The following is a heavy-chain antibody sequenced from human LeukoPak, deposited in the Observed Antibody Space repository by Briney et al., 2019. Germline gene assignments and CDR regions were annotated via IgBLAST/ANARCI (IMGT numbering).Heavy chain of an antibody. Sequence: SETLSLTCGVSGFSISSDYYWGWIRQSPGKGLEWIGTIYYSGTIYYNPSLKSRVTISVDTSKNQFSLKLSSVTAADTAVYYCARPIRYCTNGVCYGRGYFDLWGRGTLVTVSS. J-gene: IGHJ2*01. D-gene: IGHD2-8*01. V-gene: IGHV4-38-2*01. CDR2: IYYSGTI. CDR1: GFSISSDYY. CDR3: ARPIRYCTNGVCYGRGYFDL.